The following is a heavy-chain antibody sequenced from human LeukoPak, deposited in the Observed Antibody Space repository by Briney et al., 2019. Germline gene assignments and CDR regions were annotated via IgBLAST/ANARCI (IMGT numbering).Heavy chain of an antibody. J-gene: IGHJ4*02. D-gene: IGHD6-19*01. CDR1: GGSISSYY. Sequence: SETLSLTCTVSGGSISSYYWSWIRQPPGKGLEWIGYIYYSGSTNYNPSLKSRVTILVDTSKNQFSLKLSSVTAADTAVYYCARLGEQWLVLDYWGQGTLVTVSS. CDR3: ARLGEQWLVLDY. CDR2: IYYSGST. V-gene: IGHV4-59*08.